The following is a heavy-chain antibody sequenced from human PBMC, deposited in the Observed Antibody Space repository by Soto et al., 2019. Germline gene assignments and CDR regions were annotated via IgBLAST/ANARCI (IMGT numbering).Heavy chain of an antibody. CDR2: ISGSGGST. Sequence: GGSLRLSCAASGFTFSSYAMSWVRQAPGKGLEWVSAISGSGGSTYYADSVKGRFTISRDNSKNTLYLQMNSLRAEDTAVYYCAKFRSTSGCGDYDVGAFDIWGQGTMVTVSS. CDR3: AKFRSTSGCGDYDVGAFDI. CDR1: GFTFSSYA. V-gene: IGHV3-23*01. J-gene: IGHJ3*02. D-gene: IGHD4-17*01.